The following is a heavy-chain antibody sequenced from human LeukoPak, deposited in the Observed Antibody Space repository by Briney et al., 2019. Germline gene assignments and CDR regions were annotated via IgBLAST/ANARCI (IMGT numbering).Heavy chain of an antibody. CDR3: ARRNGYSYGHTYYYYGMDV. CDR1: GGSISSYY. Sequence: SETLSLTCTVSGGSISSYYWSWIRQPPGKGLEWIGYIYYSGSTNYNLSLKSRVTISVDTSKNQFSLKLSSVTAADTAVYYCARRNGYSYGHTYYYYGMDVWGQGTTVTVSS. CDR2: IYYSGST. V-gene: IGHV4-59*08. J-gene: IGHJ6*02. D-gene: IGHD5-18*01.